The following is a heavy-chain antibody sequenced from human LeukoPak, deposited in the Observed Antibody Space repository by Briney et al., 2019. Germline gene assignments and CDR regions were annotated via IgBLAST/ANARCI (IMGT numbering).Heavy chain of an antibody. J-gene: IGHJ4*02. Sequence: ASVKVSCKASGYTFTSFGISWVRQAPGQGLEWMGWINTYDGSTKYAQKLQDRVTMTTDTSTNTAYMGLGSLSSDDAAVYYCARDIYYYDTTDPKIRSDYWGQGTLVTVSS. V-gene: IGHV1-18*01. CDR3: ARDIYYYDTTDPKIRSDY. CDR1: GYTFTSFG. D-gene: IGHD3-22*01. CDR2: INTYDGST.